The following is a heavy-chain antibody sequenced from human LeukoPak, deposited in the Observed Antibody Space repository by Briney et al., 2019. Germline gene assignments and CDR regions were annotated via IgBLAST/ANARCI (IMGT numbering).Heavy chain of an antibody. CDR1: GFTFSSYA. V-gene: IGHV3-30*01. CDR3: ARDDAFDI. J-gene: IGHJ3*02. CDR2: ISYDGSNK. Sequence: GGSLRLSCAASGFTFSSYAMHWVRQAPGKGLEWVAVISYDGSNKYYADSAKGRFTISRDNSKNTLYLQMNSLRAEDTAVYYCARDDAFDIWGQGTMVTVSS.